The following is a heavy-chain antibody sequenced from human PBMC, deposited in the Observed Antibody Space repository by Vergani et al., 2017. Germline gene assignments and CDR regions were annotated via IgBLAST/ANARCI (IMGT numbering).Heavy chain of an antibody. D-gene: IGHD6-13*01. CDR3: ARDLGVAAAGHFYYYYYGMDV. Sequence: QVQLVESGGGVVQPGGSLRLSCAASGFTFSSYGMHWVRQAPGKGLEWVAFIRYDGSNKYYADSVKGRFTISRENAKNSLYLQMNSLRAEDTAVYYCARDLGVAAAGHFYYYYYGMDVWGQGTTVTVSS. CDR1: GFTFSSYG. V-gene: IGHV3-30*02. CDR2: IRYDGSNK. J-gene: IGHJ6*02.